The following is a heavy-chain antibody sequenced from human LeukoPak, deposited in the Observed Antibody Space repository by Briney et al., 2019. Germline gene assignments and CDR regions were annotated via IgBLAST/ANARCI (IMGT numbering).Heavy chain of an antibody. CDR1: GFTFSSYA. D-gene: IGHD1-7*01. CDR2: ISGRGSTT. CDR3: AKRPVPPTTFDY. Sequence: GSLRLSCAASGFTFSSYAMSWVRQAPGKGLEWVSAISGRGSTTYYADSVKGRFTISRDNSKNTLYLQMNSLRAEDTAIYYCAKRPVPPTTFDYWGQGTLVTVSS. V-gene: IGHV3-23*01. J-gene: IGHJ4*02.